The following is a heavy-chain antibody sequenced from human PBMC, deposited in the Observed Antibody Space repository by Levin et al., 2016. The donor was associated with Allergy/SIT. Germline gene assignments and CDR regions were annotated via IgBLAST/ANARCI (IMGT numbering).Heavy chain of an antibody. Sequence: VRQMPGKGLEWMGIIYPGDSDTRYSPSFQGQVTISADKSISTAYLQWSSLKASDTAMYYCARHERVKGRYFDWLFPSNWGQGTLVTVSS. D-gene: IGHD3-9*01. J-gene: IGHJ4*02. CDR2: IYPGDSDT. V-gene: IGHV5-51*01. CDR3: ARHERVKGRYFDWLFPSN.